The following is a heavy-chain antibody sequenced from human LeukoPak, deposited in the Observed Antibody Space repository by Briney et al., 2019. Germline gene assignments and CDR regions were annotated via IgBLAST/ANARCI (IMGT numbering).Heavy chain of an antibody. CDR3: ARAMRGYSGYAPDY. D-gene: IGHD5-12*01. Sequence: PGTSLRLSCAASGFTFSTYGMNWVRQAPGKGLEWVAVIWYDGSNKYYADSVKGRFTISRDNSKNTLYLQMNSLRAEDTAVYYCARAMRGYSGYAPDYWGQGTLVTVSS. CDR1: GFTFSTYG. CDR2: IWYDGSNK. V-gene: IGHV3-33*01. J-gene: IGHJ4*02.